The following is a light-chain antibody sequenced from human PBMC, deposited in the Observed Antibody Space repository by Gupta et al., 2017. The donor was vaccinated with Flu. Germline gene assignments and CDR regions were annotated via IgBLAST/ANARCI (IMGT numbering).Light chain of an antibody. CDR2: WAS. Sequence: DIVMTQSPDSLAVSLGERATINCKSSQTSLYSSNNKNYLAWYQQKPGQPPKLLIYWASTRESGVPDRFSGSGSGTDFTLTISSLQAEDVAVYYCQQEDSSPYTFGQGTKLEIK. CDR3: QQEDSSPYT. V-gene: IGKV4-1*01. J-gene: IGKJ2*01. CDR1: QTSLYSSNNKNY.